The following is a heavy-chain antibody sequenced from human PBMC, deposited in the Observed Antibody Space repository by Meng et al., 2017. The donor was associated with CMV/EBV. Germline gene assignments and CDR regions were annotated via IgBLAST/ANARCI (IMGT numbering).Heavy chain of an antibody. V-gene: IGHV1-8*01. CDR1: GYTFTSYD. D-gene: IGHD5-24*01. J-gene: IGHJ4*02. CDR2: MNPNSGNT. CDR3: ARGWWLQDLNFKY. Sequence: ASVKVSCKASGYTFTSYDINWVRQATGQGLEWMGWMNPNSGNTGYAQKFQGRVTMTRDTSISTAYMELSRLRSDDTAVYYCARGWWLQDLNFKYWGQGTLVTVSS.